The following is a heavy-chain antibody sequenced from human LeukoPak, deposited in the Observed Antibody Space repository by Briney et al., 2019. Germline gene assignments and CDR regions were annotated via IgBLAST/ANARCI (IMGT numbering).Heavy chain of an antibody. CDR3: AKDTRLFSRSVYLLSYDFWSGYFDGGADY. J-gene: IGHJ4*02. V-gene: IGHV4-59*01. Sequence: SETLSLTCTVSGGSISSYYWSWIRQPPGKGLEWIGYIYYSGSTNYNPSLKSRVTISVDTSKNQFSLKLSSVTAADTAVYYCAKDTRLFSRSVYLLSYDFWSGYFDGGADYWGQGTLVTVSS. D-gene: IGHD3-3*01. CDR2: IYYSGST. CDR1: GGSISSYY.